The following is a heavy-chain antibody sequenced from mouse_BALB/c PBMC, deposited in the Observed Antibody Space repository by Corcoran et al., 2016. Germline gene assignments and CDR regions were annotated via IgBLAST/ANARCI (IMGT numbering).Heavy chain of an antibody. CDR3: ARRYDYDWFAY. CDR2: IYWDDEK. D-gene: IGHD2-4*01. V-gene: IGHV8-12*01. J-gene: IGHJ3*01. CDR1: GFSLSTSGMG. Sequence: QVTLKESGPGILQPSQTLSLTCSLSGFSLSTSGMGVSWIRQPSGKGLEWLAHIYWDDEKRYNPSLKSRLTISKDTSSNQVFLKITSVDTADTATYYCARRYDYDWFAYWGQGTLVTVSA.